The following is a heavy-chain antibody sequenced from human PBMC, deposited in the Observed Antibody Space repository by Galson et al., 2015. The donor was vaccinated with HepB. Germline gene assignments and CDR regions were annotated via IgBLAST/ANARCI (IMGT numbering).Heavy chain of an antibody. Sequence: SLRLSCAASGLTFSSYGMHWVRQAPGKGLEWVAVIWYDGSNKYYADSVKGRFTISRDNSKNTLYLQMNSLRAEDTAVYYCARDPSGSYYDFWSGPRGYYYGMDAWGQGTTVTVSS. CDR2: IWYDGSNK. J-gene: IGHJ6*02. CDR1: GLTFSSYG. CDR3: ARDPSGSYYDFWSGPRGYYYGMDA. V-gene: IGHV3-33*01. D-gene: IGHD3-3*01.